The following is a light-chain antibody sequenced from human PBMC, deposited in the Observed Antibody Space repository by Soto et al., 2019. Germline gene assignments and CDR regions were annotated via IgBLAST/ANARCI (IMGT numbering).Light chain of an antibody. V-gene: IGKV1-5*03. CDR2: QAS. J-gene: IGKJ1*01. CDR1: QRISAW. Sequence: DIQMTQSHSILSASVGDSYAITCRASQRISAWVAWYQQKAGKAPKLLIYQASLLESGVPSRFSDSGSGTDFTLTISSLEPDDLAAYYCQQYNSSPLTFGQGTKVEIK. CDR3: QQYNSSPLT.